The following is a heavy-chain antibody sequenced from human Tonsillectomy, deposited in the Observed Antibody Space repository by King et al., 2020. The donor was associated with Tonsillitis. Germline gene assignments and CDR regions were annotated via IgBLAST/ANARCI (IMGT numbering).Heavy chain of an antibody. CDR1: GYPFANHW. J-gene: IGHJ6*02. Sequence: QLVQSGAEVKKPGESLKISCKGSGYPFANHWIAWVRQMPGKGLEWVGVIFPGDSDTRYSPSFEGQVTTSVDRSITTAYLQWSSLKSSDTAIYYCARARSGIGSGWSSNYYYYGLDVWGQGTTVTVSS. CDR3: ARARSGIGSGWSSNYYYYGLDV. CDR2: IFPGDSDT. V-gene: IGHV5-51*01. D-gene: IGHD6-13*01.